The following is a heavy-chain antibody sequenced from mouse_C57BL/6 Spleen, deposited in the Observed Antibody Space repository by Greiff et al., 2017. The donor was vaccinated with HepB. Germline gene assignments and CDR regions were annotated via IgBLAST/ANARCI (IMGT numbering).Heavy chain of an antibody. D-gene: IGHD4-1*01. CDR2: ISNLAYSI. Sequence: EVKLMESGGGLVQPGGSLKLSCAASGFTFSDYGMAWVRQAPRKGPEWVAFISNLAYSIYYADTVTGRFTISRENAKNTLYLEMSSRRSEDTAMYYGARHTGLYAMDYWGQGTSVTVSS. CDR3: ARHTGLYAMDY. V-gene: IGHV5-15*01. CDR1: GFTFSDYG. J-gene: IGHJ4*01.